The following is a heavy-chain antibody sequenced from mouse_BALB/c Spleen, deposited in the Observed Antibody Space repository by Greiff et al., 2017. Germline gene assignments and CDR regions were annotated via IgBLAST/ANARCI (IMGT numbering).Heavy chain of an antibody. CDR3: ANGNYVWFAY. CDR2: ISYSGST. Sequence: EVQLQESGPGLVKPSQSLSLTCTVTGYSITSDYAWNWIRQFPGNKLEWMGYISYSGSTSYNPSLKSRISITRDTSKNQFFLQLNSVTTEDTATYYCANGNYVWFAYWGQGTRVTVSA. V-gene: IGHV3-2*02. D-gene: IGHD2-1*01. CDR1: GYSITSDYA. J-gene: IGHJ3*01.